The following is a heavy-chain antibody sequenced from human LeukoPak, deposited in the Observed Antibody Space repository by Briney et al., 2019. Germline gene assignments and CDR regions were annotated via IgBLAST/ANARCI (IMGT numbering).Heavy chain of an antibody. CDR2: ISYDGSNK. Sequence: GGPLRLSCAASGFTFSSYGMHWVRQAPGKGLEWVAVISYDGSNKYYADSVKGRFTISRDNSKNTLYLQMNSLRAEDTAVYYCAKAYQGNSNWFDPWGQGTLVTVSS. CDR3: AKAYQGNSNWFDP. D-gene: IGHD2-2*01. CDR1: GFTFSSYG. J-gene: IGHJ5*02. V-gene: IGHV3-30*18.